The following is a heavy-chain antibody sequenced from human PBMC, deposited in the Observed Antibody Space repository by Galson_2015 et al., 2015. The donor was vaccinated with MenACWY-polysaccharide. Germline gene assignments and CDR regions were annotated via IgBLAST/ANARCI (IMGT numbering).Heavy chain of an antibody. J-gene: IGHJ4*02. V-gene: IGHV3-23*01. CDR3: TKGCGGDCQEAEY. Sequence: SLRLSCAASGFTFSSFAMTWVRQAPGKGLEWVSSISATAVSTYYAGSVKGRFTISRDNSENKIYLQMNSLRAEDTAVYYCTKGCGGDCQEAEYWGRGTLVSVSS. CDR1: GFTFSSFA. CDR2: ISATAVST. D-gene: IGHD2-21*02.